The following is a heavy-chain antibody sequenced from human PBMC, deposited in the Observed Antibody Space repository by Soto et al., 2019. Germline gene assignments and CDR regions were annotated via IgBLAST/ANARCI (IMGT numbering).Heavy chain of an antibody. CDR1: GFTFSSYA. CDR2: ISSSGGTM. V-gene: IGHV3-48*02. J-gene: IGHJ4*02. D-gene: IGHD4-17*01. CDR3: ASNWVLDYGGHPWRYFDY. Sequence: EVQLVESGGGLVQPGGSLRLSCAASGFTFSSYAMNWVRQAPGKGLEWVSYISSSGGTMYYADSVKGRFTISRDNAKNSLYLQMSSLRDEDTAVYYCASNWVLDYGGHPWRYFDYWGQGTLVTVSS.